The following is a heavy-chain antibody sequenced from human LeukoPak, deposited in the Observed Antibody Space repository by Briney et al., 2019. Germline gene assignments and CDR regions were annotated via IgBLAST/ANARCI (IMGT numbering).Heavy chain of an antibody. J-gene: IGHJ4*02. CDR1: GFTSSSYA. Sequence: GGSLRLSCAASGFTSSSYAMSWVRQAPGKGLEWVSSISGSGASTYYADSVKGRFTISRDNSKSTLYLQMNSLRVEDTAVYYCAKATSRFVVYYFDYWGQGTLVTVSS. CDR3: AKATSRFVVYYFDY. D-gene: IGHD5-12*01. CDR2: ISGSGAST. V-gene: IGHV3-23*01.